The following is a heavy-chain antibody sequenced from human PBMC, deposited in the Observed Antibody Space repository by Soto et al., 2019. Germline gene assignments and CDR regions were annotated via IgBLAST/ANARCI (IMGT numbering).Heavy chain of an antibody. V-gene: IGHV1-3*01. CDR3: ARDSGYSSGWYGTGYYYMDV. CDR1: GYTFTSYA. J-gene: IGHJ6*03. Sequence: QVQLVQSGAEVKKPGASVKVSCKASGYTFTSYAMHWVRQAPGQRLEWMGWINAGNGNTKYSQKFQGRVTITRDTSASTAYMELSSLRSEDTAVYYCARDSGYSSGWYGTGYYYMDVWGKGTTVTVSS. D-gene: IGHD6-19*01. CDR2: INAGNGNT.